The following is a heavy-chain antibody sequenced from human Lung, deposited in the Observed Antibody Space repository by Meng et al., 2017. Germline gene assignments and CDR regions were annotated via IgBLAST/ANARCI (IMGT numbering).Heavy chain of an antibody. CDR1: GGSFSDYY. J-gene: IGHJ4*02. CDR2: INHSGST. D-gene: IGHD4-11*01. CDR3: ARGPTTMAHDFDY. Sequence: QVHLQHVGAGLLKPSETLSLTCVVSGGSFSDYYWSWIRQPPGKGLEWIGEINHSGSTNYNPSLESRATISVDTSQNNLSLKLSSVTAADSAVYYCARGPTTMAHDFDYWGQGTLVTVSS. V-gene: IGHV4-34*01.